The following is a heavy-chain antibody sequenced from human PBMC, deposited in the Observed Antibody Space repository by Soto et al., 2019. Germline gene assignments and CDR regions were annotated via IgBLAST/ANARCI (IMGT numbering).Heavy chain of an antibody. D-gene: IGHD1-1*01. CDR1: GFSLSTIGEG. CDR2: IYWDDDK. CDR3: VPTRYLRAFAP. J-gene: IGHJ5*02. Sequence: QITLKESGPTVVKPTQTLTLTCNFSGFSLSTIGEGVGWIRQPPGKALEWLAYIYWDDDKRYSPSLKSRLTISKDTAKNQVVLTMTNMDPADTATYYCVPTRYLRAFAPWGQGTLVTVSS. V-gene: IGHV2-5*02.